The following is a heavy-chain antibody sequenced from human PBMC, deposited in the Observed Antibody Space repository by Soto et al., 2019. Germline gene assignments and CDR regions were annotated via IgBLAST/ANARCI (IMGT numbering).Heavy chain of an antibody. Sequence: GASVKVSCKASGYTFAGYYMHWVRQAPGQGLEWMGWINPNSGGTNYAQKFQGWVTMTRDTSISTAYMELSRLRSDDTAVYYCVKGNYYYYYGMDVWGQGTTVTVSS. J-gene: IGHJ6*02. CDR2: INPNSGGT. CDR1: GYTFAGYY. CDR3: VKGNYYYYYGMDV. V-gene: IGHV1-2*04.